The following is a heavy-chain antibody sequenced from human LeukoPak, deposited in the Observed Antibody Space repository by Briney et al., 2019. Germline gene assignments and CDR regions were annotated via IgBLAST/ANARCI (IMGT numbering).Heavy chain of an antibody. V-gene: IGHV4-4*07. J-gene: IGHJ4*02. CDR2: IYASGNT. CDR3: ARGRGSSWYYFDS. D-gene: IGHD6-13*01. CDR1: GGSISSYY. Sequence: PSETLSLTCTVSGGSISSYYWSWVRQPAGKGLEWIGRIYASGNTNYNPSLRGRVTMTVDTSKNQFSLNLSSVTAADTAVYYCARGRGSSWYYFDSWGQGTLVTVSS.